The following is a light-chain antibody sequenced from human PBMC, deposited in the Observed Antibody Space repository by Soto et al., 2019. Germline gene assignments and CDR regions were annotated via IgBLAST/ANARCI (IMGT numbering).Light chain of an antibody. CDR2: DAS. Sequence: DIQMTQSPSSLSASVGDRVTITCRASESISSYLNWYQQKPGKAPKLLIYDASSLQSGVPSRFSGSGSGTDFTLTVSSRQPEDFVIYFCQQSYSTPWTFGHGTKVEIK. CDR1: ESISSY. V-gene: IGKV1-39*01. J-gene: IGKJ1*01. CDR3: QQSYSTPWT.